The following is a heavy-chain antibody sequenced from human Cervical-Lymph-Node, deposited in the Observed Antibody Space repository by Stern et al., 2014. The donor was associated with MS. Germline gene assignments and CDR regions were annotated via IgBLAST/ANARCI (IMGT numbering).Heavy chain of an antibody. V-gene: IGHV1-46*01. CDR1: GYIFTDYY. CDR2: INPVGGNT. Sequence: VQLVESGADVKTPGASVKVSCKASGYIFTDYYVHWVRQAPGQGPEWLAMINPVGGNTNYAQKFQGRVTVTRDTSTSTVYMDLSSLRPDDTAVYYCARGFRGIALVYFDYWGQGTLFTVSS. D-gene: IGHD3-10*01. CDR3: ARGFRGIALVYFDY. J-gene: IGHJ4*02.